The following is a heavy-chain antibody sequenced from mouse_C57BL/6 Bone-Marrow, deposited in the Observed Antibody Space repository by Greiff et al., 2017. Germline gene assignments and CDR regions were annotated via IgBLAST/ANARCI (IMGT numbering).Heavy chain of an antibody. CDR2: IDPSDSDT. CDR1: GYTFTSYW. J-gene: IGHJ4*01. CDR3: ARRGYYGTDYYAMDY. Sequence: VQLQQPGAELVRPGSSVKLSCKASGYTFTSYWMHWVKQRPIQGLEWIGNIDPSDSDTHYNQKFKDKATLTVDKSSSTAYMQLSSLTSEDSAVYYCARRGYYGTDYYAMDYWGQGTSVTVSS. V-gene: IGHV1-52*01. D-gene: IGHD1-1*01.